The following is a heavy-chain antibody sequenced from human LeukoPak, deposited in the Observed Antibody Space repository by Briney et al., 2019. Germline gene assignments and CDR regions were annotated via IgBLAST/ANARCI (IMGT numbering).Heavy chain of an antibody. CDR1: GGSISSGSYY. Sequence: TLSLTCTVSGGSISSGSYYWSWIRQPAGKGLEWIGRIYTSGSTNYNPSLKSRVTISVDTSKNQFSLKLSSVTAADTAVYYCARDGLAQNPYYYYYGMDVWGQGTTVTVSS. D-gene: IGHD5-12*01. V-gene: IGHV4-61*02. J-gene: IGHJ6*02. CDR3: ARDGLAQNPYYYYYGMDV. CDR2: IYTSGST.